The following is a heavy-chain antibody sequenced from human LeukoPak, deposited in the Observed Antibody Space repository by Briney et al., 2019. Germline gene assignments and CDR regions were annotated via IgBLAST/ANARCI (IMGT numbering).Heavy chain of an antibody. D-gene: IGHD3-10*01. V-gene: IGHV3-33*01. CDR1: RFTFSSYG. CDR3: AREDGSGSYDPFDY. CDR2: IWYDGSNK. J-gene: IGHJ4*02. Sequence: GRSLRLSCAASRFTFSSYGMHWVRQAPGKGLEWVAVIWYDGSNKYYADSVKGRFTISRDNSKNTLYLQMNSLRAEDTAVYYCAREDGSGSYDPFDYWGQGTLVTVSS.